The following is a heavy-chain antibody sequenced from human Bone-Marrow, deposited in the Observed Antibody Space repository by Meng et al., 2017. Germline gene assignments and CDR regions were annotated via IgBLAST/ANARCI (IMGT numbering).Heavy chain of an antibody. D-gene: IGHD1-14*01. CDR1: GYTFTGYY. Sequence: ASVKVSCKASGYTFTGYYMHWVRQAPGQGLEWMGRINPNSGGTNYAQKFQGRVTMTRDTSISTAYMELSRLRSDDTAVYYCARLGIRYYYYGMDVWGQGTTVTCSS. CDR2: INPNSGGT. V-gene: IGHV1-2*06. J-gene: IGHJ6*01. CDR3: ARLGIRYYYYGMDV.